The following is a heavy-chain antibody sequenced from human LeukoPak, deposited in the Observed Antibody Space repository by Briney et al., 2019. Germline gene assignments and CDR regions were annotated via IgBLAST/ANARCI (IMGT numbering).Heavy chain of an antibody. D-gene: IGHD5-18*01. CDR3: ARDAPGNTALDY. V-gene: IGHV3-74*01. J-gene: IGHJ4*02. CDR2: INGYGSST. Sequence: GGSLRLSCAASGFTFISYWMHWVRQAPGKGLVWVSRINGYGSSTDFADSVKGRFTISRDNAKNTLYLQMNSLRAEDTTVYYCARDAPGNTALDYWGQGTLVTVSS. CDR1: GFTFISYW.